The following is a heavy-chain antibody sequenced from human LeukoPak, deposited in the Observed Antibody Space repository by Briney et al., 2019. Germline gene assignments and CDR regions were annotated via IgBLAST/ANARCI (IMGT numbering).Heavy chain of an antibody. CDR3: AGVWPCINGVCPDVFEY. Sequence: GASVKVSCKASGYTFTDYFMHWVRQAPGQGLEWMGWINPNSGDTNYAQKFQGRVTMTRDTSIRTAYMELSSLRSDDTAVYYCAGVWPCINGVCPDVFEYWGQGTRVTVSS. D-gene: IGHD2-8*01. CDR2: INPNSGDT. J-gene: IGHJ4*02. CDR1: GYTFTDYF. V-gene: IGHV1-2*02.